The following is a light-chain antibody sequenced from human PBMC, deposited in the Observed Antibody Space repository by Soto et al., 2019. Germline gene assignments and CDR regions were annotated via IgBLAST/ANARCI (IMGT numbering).Light chain of an antibody. CDR3: QQRSEQGSTT. J-gene: IGKJ5*01. V-gene: IGKV3-11*01. CDR2: DAS. Sequence: EVLLTHSPPTLSLSPGERATLSCRASQSLSTYLAWYQQKPGQAPRLLIYDASMRATGIPARFRGSGSETDFTLTISRLEADDFAIFYCQQRSEQGSTTVGEGTRLEI. CDR1: QSLSTY.